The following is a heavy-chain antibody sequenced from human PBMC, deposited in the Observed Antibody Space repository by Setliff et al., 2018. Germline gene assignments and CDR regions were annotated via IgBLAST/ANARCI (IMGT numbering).Heavy chain of an antibody. Sequence: SETLSLTCNVSGASVSSHYWDWIRQAPGKGLEWIGHIFYSDTAKYNPSLESRAAISVDSSKNQFSLKLRSVTAADTAVYYCARDRSTVIRGVTSFFYYYMDVWGGGTTVTVSS. D-gene: IGHD3-10*01. CDR2: IFYSDTA. J-gene: IGHJ6*03. CDR1: GASVSSHY. V-gene: IGHV4-59*02. CDR3: ARDRSTVIRGVTSFFYYYMDV.